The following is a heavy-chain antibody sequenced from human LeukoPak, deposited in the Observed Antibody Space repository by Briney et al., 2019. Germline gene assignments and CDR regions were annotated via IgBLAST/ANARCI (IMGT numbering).Heavy chain of an antibody. CDR1: GFMFDDYA. V-gene: IGHV3-9*01. CDR3: ARGEEKATITALDS. D-gene: IGHD5-24*01. J-gene: IGHJ4*02. CDR2: VGWHGGSI. Sequence: GGSLRLSCVASGFMFDDYAIHWVRQAPGKGLEWVSGVGWHGGSIGYADSVKGRFTISRDNAENSLYLQMNSLRAVDTAVYFCARGEEKATITALDSWGQGTLVTVSS.